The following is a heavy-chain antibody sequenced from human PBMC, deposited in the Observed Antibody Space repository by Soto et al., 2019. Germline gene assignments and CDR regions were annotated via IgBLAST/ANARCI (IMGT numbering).Heavy chain of an antibody. CDR3: AKVTRGAIFGVVPNENYFDY. CDR1: GFTFSSYA. V-gene: IGHV3-23*01. J-gene: IGHJ4*02. D-gene: IGHD3-3*01. Sequence: EVQLLESGGGLVQPGGSLRLSCAASGFTFSSYAMSWVRQAPGKGLEWVSAISGSGGSTYYADSVKGRFTISRDNSKNTLYLQMNSLRAEDTAVYYCAKVTRGAIFGVVPNENYFDYWGQGTLVTVSS. CDR2: ISGSGGST.